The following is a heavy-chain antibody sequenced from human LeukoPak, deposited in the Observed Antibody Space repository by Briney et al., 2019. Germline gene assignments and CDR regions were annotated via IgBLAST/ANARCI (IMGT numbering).Heavy chain of an antibody. Sequence: ASVKVSCKASGYTFTGYYMHWVRQAPGQGLEWMGWINPNSGGTNYAQKFQGRVTMTRDTSISTAYMELSRLRSDDTAVYYCARAIVGATDYYYYYYMDVWGKGTTVTVSS. J-gene: IGHJ6*03. D-gene: IGHD1-26*01. CDR3: ARAIVGATDYYYYYYMDV. CDR2: INPNSGGT. CDR1: GYTFTGYY. V-gene: IGHV1-2*02.